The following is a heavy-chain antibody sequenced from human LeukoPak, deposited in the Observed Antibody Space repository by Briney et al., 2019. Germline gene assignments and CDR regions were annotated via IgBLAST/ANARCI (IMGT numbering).Heavy chain of an antibody. Sequence: SETLSLTCTVSGASIGSYYWGWIRQPPGEGLEWVGSIYYSGSTTYNPSRKSRVTIAVATSKNQFYLKLSSVDAADTAVYYCARAKGGIAARGSFDYWGQGTLVTVSS. V-gene: IGHV4-59*01. J-gene: IGHJ4*02. CDR2: IYYSGST. CDR3: ARAKGGIAARGSFDY. CDR1: GASIGSYY. D-gene: IGHD6-13*01.